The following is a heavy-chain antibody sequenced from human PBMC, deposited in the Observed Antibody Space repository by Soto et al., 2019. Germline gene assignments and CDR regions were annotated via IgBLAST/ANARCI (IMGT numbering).Heavy chain of an antibody. CDR2: IYYSGST. CDR1: GGPISSGDYY. V-gene: IGHV4-30-4*01. J-gene: IGHJ5*02. CDR3: AIGNALRGYCSGGRCPGWFDP. D-gene: IGHD2-15*01. Sequence: QVQLQESGPGLVKPSQTLSLTCTVSGGPISSGDYYWSWIRQPPGKGLEWIGYIYYSGSTYYNPSLKSRVTISVDTSRSQFSLRLTSVTAADTAVYYCAIGNALRGYCSGGRCPGWFDPWGQGTLVTVSS.